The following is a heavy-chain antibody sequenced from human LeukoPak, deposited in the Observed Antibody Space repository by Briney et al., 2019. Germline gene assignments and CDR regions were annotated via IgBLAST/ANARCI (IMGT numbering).Heavy chain of an antibody. Sequence: GGSLRLSCAASEFTFSTYGMNWVRQAPGKGLGLVSAISGSGGDTYYADSVMVRVTISRDNSKYTLYLQMDRLRAEDTAVYYCAKDLGGEGGSGFPGYWGQGTLLTVSS. CDR1: EFTFSTYG. V-gene: IGHV3-23*01. J-gene: IGHJ4*02. CDR3: AKDLGGEGGSGFPGY. D-gene: IGHD3-10*01. CDR2: ISGSGGDT.